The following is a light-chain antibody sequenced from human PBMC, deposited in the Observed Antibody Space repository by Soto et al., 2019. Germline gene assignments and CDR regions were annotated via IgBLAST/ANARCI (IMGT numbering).Light chain of an antibody. V-gene: IGLV2-14*01. CDR1: SSDVGGYNY. J-gene: IGLJ1*01. CDR3: SSYTSSSTLYV. Sequence: QSVLTRPASVSGSPGQSITISCTGTSSDVGGYNYVSWYQQHPGKAPKLIIYDVSNRPSGVSNRFPGSKSGDTASLTISGLQAEDEADYYCSSYTSSSTLYVFGTGTKVTVL. CDR2: DVS.